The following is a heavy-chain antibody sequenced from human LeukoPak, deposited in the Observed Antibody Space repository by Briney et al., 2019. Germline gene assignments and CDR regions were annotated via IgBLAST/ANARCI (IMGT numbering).Heavy chain of an antibody. Sequence: SETLSLTCTVSGDSFNSGGYFWSWIRQHPGKGLEWIGYIYYSGSTYYNPSLKSRVTISVDTSKNQFSLKLSSVTAADTAVYYCASPILGITMVRGLRDYWGQGTLVTVSS. CDR1: GDSFNSGGYF. CDR3: ASPILGITMVRGLRDY. D-gene: IGHD3-10*01. J-gene: IGHJ4*02. V-gene: IGHV4-31*03. CDR2: IYYSGST.